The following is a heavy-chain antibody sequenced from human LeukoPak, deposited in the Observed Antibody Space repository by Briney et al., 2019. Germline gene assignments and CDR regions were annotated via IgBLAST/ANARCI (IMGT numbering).Heavy chain of an antibody. V-gene: IGHV3-21*01. CDR1: GFTFSSYS. D-gene: IGHD5-18*01. Sequence: GGSLRLSCAASGFTFSSYSMNWVRQAPGKGLEWVSSISSSSSYIYYADSVKGRLTISRDNAKNSLYLQMNSLRAEDTAVYYCARDRETAMVIDYWGQGTLVTVSS. CDR2: ISSSSSYI. J-gene: IGHJ4*02. CDR3: ARDRETAMVIDY.